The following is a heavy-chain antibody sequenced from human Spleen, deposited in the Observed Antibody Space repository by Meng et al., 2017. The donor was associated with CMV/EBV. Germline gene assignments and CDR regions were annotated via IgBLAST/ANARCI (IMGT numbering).Heavy chain of an antibody. CDR2: ISYDGSNK. J-gene: IGHJ4*02. CDR3: ARDQGRVGATWGGYYFDY. D-gene: IGHD1-26*01. CDR1: TFRSYA. V-gene: IGHV3-30*04. Sequence: TFRSYAMHWVRQAPGKGLEWVAVISYDGSNKYYADSVKGRFTISRDNSKNTLYLQMNSLRAEDTAVYYCARDQGRVGATWGGYYFDYWGQGTLVTVSS.